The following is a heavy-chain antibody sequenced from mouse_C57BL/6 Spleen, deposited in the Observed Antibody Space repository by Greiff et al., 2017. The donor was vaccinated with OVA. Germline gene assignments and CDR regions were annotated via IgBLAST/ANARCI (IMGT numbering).Heavy chain of an antibody. J-gene: IGHJ3*01. CDR1: GFTFSSYG. CDR2: ISSGGSYT. CDR3: ARREYYGPFAY. V-gene: IGHV5-6*01. Sequence: EVQGVESGGDLVKPGGSLKLSCAASGFTFSSYGMSWVRQTPDKRLEWVATISSGGSYTYYPDSVKGRFTISRDNAKNTLYLQMSSLKSEDTAMYYCARREYYGPFAYWGQGTLVTVSA. D-gene: IGHD1-1*01.